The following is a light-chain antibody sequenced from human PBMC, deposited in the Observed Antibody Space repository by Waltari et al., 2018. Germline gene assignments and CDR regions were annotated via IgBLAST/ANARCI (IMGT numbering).Light chain of an antibody. Sequence: SALTQPRSVSGSPGQSVTISCTGTTSDVGRYNYVSWYQHLPGKAPELLMFDVTQRPSGVPDRFSCSKSANTASLTISGLQPDDEADYYCCSFAGAYTWIFGGGTKVTVL. CDR1: TSDVGRYNY. V-gene: IGLV2-11*01. CDR2: DVT. CDR3: CSFAGAYTWI. J-gene: IGLJ2*01.